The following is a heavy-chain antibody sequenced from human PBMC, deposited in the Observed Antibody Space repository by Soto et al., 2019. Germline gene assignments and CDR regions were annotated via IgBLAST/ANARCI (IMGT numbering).Heavy chain of an antibody. Sequence: EVQLVESGGGLVQPGGSLRLSCAASGFTISSYEMNWVRQAPGKGLEWVSYISSNGNIIYYSDSVKDRFTISRDNAKNSLYLQMNSLRADDTAVYFCARDQERRLLYWYFDLWGRGTLVTVSS. J-gene: IGHJ2*01. V-gene: IGHV3-48*03. CDR3: ARDQERRLLYWYFDL. CDR2: ISSNGNII. CDR1: GFTISSYE. D-gene: IGHD1-1*01.